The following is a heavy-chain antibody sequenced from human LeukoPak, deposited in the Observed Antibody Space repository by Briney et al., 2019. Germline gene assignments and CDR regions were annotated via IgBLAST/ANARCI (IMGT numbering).Heavy chain of an antibody. V-gene: IGHV1-18*01. CDR2: ISAYNGNT. J-gene: IGHJ1*01. D-gene: IGHD2-15*01. Sequence: ASVKVSCKASGYTFTSYGISWVRQAPGQGLEWMGWISAYNGNTNYAQKLQGRVTMTTDTSTSTAYMELRSLRSDDTAVYYCARDQKNIVVVVAASTAYFQHWGQGTLVTVSS. CDR3: ARDQKNIVVVVAASTAYFQH. CDR1: GYTFTSYG.